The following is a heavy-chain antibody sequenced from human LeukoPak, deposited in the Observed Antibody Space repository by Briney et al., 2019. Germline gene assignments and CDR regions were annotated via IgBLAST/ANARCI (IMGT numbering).Heavy chain of an antibody. CDR2: TSHDENIK. Sequence: GGSLRLSCAASGFTFSNNPMHWVRQAPGKGLEWVAVTSHDENIKYYADSVKGRFTISRDNSKNTLYLRMNSLRTEDTAVYYCAKDVFGGIDYWGQGTLVTVSS. D-gene: IGHD3-10*01. CDR1: GFTFSNNP. CDR3: AKDVFGGIDY. V-gene: IGHV3-30-3*01. J-gene: IGHJ4*02.